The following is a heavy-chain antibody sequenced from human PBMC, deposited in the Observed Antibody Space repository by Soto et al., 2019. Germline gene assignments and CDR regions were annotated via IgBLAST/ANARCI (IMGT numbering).Heavy chain of an antibody. CDR1: GYTFSNFA. CDR3: AAGLGDVLTDYPVPDYYYGMDV. CDR2: INAGNWNT. Sequence: ASVKVSCKASGYTFSNFAMHWVRQAPGQRLEWMGWINAGNWNTKYSQKFQGRVTITRDTSASTAYMELSSLRSEDTAVYYCAAGLGDVLTDYPVPDYYYGMDVWGQGTTVTVSS. V-gene: IGHV1-3*01. J-gene: IGHJ6*02. D-gene: IGHD3-9*01.